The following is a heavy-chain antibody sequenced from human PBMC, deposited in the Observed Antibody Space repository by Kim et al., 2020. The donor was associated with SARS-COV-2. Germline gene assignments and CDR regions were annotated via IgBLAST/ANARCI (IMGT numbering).Heavy chain of an antibody. Sequence: GGSLRLSCAASGFTFSSYAMHWVRQAPGKGLEWVAVIWYDGSNKYYADSVKGRFTISRDNSKNTLYLQMNSLRAEDTAVYYCAKGGLQLGGDYYYYYGM. J-gene: IGHJ6*01. CDR3: AKGGLQLGGDYYYYYGM. CDR2: IWYDGSNK. CDR1: GFTFSSYA. D-gene: IGHD5-12*01. V-gene: IGHV3-33*06.